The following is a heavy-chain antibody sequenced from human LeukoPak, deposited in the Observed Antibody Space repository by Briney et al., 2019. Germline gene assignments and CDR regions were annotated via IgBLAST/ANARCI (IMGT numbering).Heavy chain of an antibody. CDR2: IYYSGST. J-gene: IGHJ4*02. CDR3: AGHNTGGYSYGYYFDY. CDR1: GGSISSSSYY. D-gene: IGHD5-18*01. Sequence: KPSETLSLTCTVSGGSISSSSYYWGWIRQPPGKGLEWIGSIYYSGSTYYNPSLKSRVTISVDTSKNQFSLKLSSVTAADTAVYYCAGHNTGGYSYGYYFDYWGQGTLVTVSS. V-gene: IGHV4-39*01.